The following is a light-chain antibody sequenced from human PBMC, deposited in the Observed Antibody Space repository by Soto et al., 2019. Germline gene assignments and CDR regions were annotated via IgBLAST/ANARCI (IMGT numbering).Light chain of an antibody. CDR3: QQYTDWPRT. J-gene: IGKJ1*01. Sequence: ETVMTQSPPTLPLSPGERAIVSCRASQSIGTYLAWYQQKRGQSPRLLIYDASTRATGIPARFSGSGSGTEFTLTINSLQSDDFAIYYCQQYTDWPRTFGHGTKVEIK. V-gene: IGKV3-15*01. CDR1: QSIGTY. CDR2: DAS.